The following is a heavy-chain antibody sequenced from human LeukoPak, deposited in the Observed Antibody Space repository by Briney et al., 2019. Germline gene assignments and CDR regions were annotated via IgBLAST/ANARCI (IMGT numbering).Heavy chain of an antibody. CDR2: ISYDGSNK. CDR3: ARDCSSGTYYYDSSGYGPFGS. Sequence: PGGSLRFSCAASGFTFSSYAMPWVRQAPGKGLEWVAVISYDGSNKYYADSVKGRFTISRDNSKNTLYLQMNSLRAEDTAVHYCARDCSSGTYYYDSSGYGPFGSWGQGTLVTVSS. D-gene: IGHD3-22*01. CDR1: GFTFSSYA. J-gene: IGHJ5*02. V-gene: IGHV3-30-3*01.